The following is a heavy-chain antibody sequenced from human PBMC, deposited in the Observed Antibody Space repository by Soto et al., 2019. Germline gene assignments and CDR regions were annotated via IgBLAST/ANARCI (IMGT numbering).Heavy chain of an antibody. CDR1: GFAFSTYG. Sequence: GGSLRLSCAASGFAFSTYGMTWVRQAPGRGLEWVSFITAYGGARYYADSVKGRFTISRDNSQNTLYLQMDSLRAADTAIYYCATKKIDYTSGWNFDRWGQGTLVTVSS. CDR3: ATKKIDYTSGWNFDR. J-gene: IGHJ4*02. CDR2: ITAYGGAR. V-gene: IGHV3-23*01. D-gene: IGHD6-19*01.